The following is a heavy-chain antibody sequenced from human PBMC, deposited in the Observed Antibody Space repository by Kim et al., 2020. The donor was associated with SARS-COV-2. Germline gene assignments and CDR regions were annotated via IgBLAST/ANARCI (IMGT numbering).Heavy chain of an antibody. CDR3: TRSDYYDSGSYYNFYY. CDR1: GFTFSTYS. D-gene: IGHD3-10*01. CDR2: ISRSSDYI. Sequence: GGSLRLSCAASGFTFSTYSMNWVRQTPGKGLEWVSSISRSSDYIYYPDSLRGRFIISRYNAQNSLYLQMNNMRAEDTAVYFCTRSDYYDSGSYYNFYYWG. V-gene: IGHV3-21*01. J-gene: IGHJ4*01.